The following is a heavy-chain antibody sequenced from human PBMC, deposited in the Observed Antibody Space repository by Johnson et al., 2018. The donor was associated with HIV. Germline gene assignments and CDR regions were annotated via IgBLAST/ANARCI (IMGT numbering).Heavy chain of an antibody. CDR3: ARPPGRLRYFDWLEDDAFDI. J-gene: IGHJ3*02. CDR1: GFTFDDYA. V-gene: IGHV3-9*01. D-gene: IGHD3-9*01. Sequence: VQLVESGGGLVQPGRSLRLSCAASGFTFDDYAMHWVRQAPGKGLEWVSGISWNSGSIGYADSVKGRFTISRDNSKNTLYLQMNSLRAEDTAVYYCARPPGRLRYFDWLEDDAFDIWGQGTMVTVSS. CDR2: ISWNSGSI.